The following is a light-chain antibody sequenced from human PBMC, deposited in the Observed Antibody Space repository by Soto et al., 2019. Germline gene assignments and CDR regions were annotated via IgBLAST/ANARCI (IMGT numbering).Light chain of an antibody. CDR2: GAS. Sequence: EIVLTQSPGTLSLSPGERATLSCRASQSVSSSYLAWYQQTPGQAPTLLIYGASSRATGIPDRFSGSGSGTDFTLTISRLEPEDFAVYYCQQYGSSPPITFGQGTRLEIK. CDR3: QQYGSSPPIT. J-gene: IGKJ5*01. V-gene: IGKV3-20*01. CDR1: QSVSSSY.